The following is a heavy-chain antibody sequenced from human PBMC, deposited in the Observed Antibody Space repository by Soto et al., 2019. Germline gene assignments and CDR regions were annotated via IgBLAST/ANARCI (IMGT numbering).Heavy chain of an antibody. CDR1: ASIFTRYG. CDR3: TSDYGAENS. Sequence: QVQLEQSGVEVKKPGASVRVACKTSASIFTRYGFSWVRQAPGQGLEWMGWISAYNGDTKYAQNFQGRVTMTTDTSTRTAYMELRTLRIDDTAVYYCTSDYGAENSWGQGTRVTVSS. CDR2: ISAYNGDT. V-gene: IGHV1-18*01. J-gene: IGHJ4*02. D-gene: IGHD4-17*01.